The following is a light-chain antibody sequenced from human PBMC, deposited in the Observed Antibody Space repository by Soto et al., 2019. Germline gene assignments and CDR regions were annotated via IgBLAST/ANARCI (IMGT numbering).Light chain of an antibody. J-gene: IGKJ5*01. CDR3: QQYANSPIT. CDR2: GVS. CDR1: QTVSSNF. Sequence: ELVLTQSPGTLSLSPGESATLSCRASQTVSSNFLAWYQQKPGQAPRLLIYGVSSRASGIPDRFFGSGSGTDFTLTIIRLEPEDFAVYYCQQYANSPITFGQGTRLEIK. V-gene: IGKV3-20*01.